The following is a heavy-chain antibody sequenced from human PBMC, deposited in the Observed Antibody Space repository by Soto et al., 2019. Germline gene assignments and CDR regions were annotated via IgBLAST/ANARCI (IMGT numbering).Heavy chain of an antibody. Sequence: EVQLLESGGGMVQPGGSLRLSCAASGFIFSSYAMTWVRLAPGKGLEWVSGISGRGGSTFYADSVKGRFTLSRDNSKNMVYLLANSLKAEDTAIYYCVRVAGSGGFYDYWGQGTLVTVSS. J-gene: IGHJ4*02. V-gene: IGHV3-23*01. CDR1: GFIFSSYA. D-gene: IGHD3-10*01. CDR3: VRVAGSGGFYDY. CDR2: ISGRGGST.